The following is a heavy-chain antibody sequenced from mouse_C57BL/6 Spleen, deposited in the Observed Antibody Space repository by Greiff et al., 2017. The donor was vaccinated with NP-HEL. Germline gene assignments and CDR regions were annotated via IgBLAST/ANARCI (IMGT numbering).Heavy chain of an antibody. V-gene: IGHV1-82*01. CDR1: GYAFSSSW. J-gene: IGHJ4*01. CDR2: IYPGDGDT. D-gene: IGHD4-1*01. Sequence: VKLVESGPELVKPGASVKISCKASGYAFSSSWMNWVKQRPGKGLEWIGRIYPGDGDTNYNGKFKGKATLTADKSSSTAYMQLSSLTSEDSAVYFCARELTGTRAMDYWGQGTSVTVSS. CDR3: ARELTGTRAMDY.